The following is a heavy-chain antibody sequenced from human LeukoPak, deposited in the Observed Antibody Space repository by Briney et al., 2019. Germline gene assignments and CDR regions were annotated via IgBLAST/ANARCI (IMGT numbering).Heavy chain of an antibody. D-gene: IGHD3-22*01. CDR2: ISSSSSYI. CDR1: GFTFSSYS. V-gene: IGHV3-21*01. J-gene: IGHJ4*02. Sequence: PGGSLRISCAASGFTFSSYSMNWVRQAPGKGLEWVSSISSSSSYIYYADSVKGRFTISRDNAKNSLYLQMNSLRAEDTAVYYCASADSSGYYSNWGQGTLVTVSS. CDR3: ASADSSGYYSN.